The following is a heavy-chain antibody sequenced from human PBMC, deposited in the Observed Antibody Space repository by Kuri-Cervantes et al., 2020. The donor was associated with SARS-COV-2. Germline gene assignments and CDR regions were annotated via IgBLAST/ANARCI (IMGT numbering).Heavy chain of an antibody. CDR2: ISGYNDNA. D-gene: IGHD3-22*01. J-gene: IGHJ4*02. V-gene: IGHV1-18*04. CDR1: GYTFTNFG. CDR3: ARDYYDSSGLLPVDY. Sequence: ASVKVSCKASGYTFTNFGFSWVRQAPGQGLEWMGWISGYNDNANYAENLQDRVTLTTDTSTRTAYMELSSLRSEDTAVYCCARDYYDSSGLLPVDYWGQGTLVTVSS.